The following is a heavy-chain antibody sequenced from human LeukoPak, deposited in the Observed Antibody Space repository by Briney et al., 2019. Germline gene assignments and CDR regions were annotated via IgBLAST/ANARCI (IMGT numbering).Heavy chain of an antibody. J-gene: IGHJ4*02. V-gene: IGHV1-2*02. CDR1: GYTFTGYY. CDR3: ARDPGYYDSSGYYYGYYFDY. Sequence: ASVKVSCKASGYTFTGYYIHWVRQAPGQGLEWMGWINPHSGGTNYAQKFQGRVTMTRDTSISTAYMELSGLRSDDTAVYYCARDPGYYDSSGYYYGYYFDYWGQGTLVTVSS. D-gene: IGHD3-22*01. CDR2: INPHSGGT.